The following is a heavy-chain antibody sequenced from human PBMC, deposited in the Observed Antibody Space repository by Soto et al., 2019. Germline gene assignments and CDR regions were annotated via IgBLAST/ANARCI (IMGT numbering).Heavy chain of an antibody. CDR2: INAGNGNT. Sequence: ASVKVSCTASGYTFTSYAMHWVRQAPGQRLEWMGWINAGNGNTKYSQKFQGRVTITRDTSASTAYMELSSLRSEDTAVYYCARGILDSSGSDYSYYGMYCCAQGATVTVSS. CDR1: GYTFTSYA. J-gene: IGHJ6*02. V-gene: IGHV1-3*01. CDR3: ARGILDSSGSDYSYYGMYC. D-gene: IGHD3-22*01.